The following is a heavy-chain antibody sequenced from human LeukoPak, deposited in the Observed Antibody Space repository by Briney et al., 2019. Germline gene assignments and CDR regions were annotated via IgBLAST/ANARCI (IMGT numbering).Heavy chain of an antibody. CDR2: VYYSGST. Sequence: SETLSLTCTVSGDSINTNIYYWGWIRQPPGKGLEWIGHVYYSGSTYSSPSLKGRVTILSDTSNNHFSLRLSSVTAADTAVYYCARLMPGLSMDVWGKGTPVTVSS. V-gene: IGHV4-39*07. CDR3: ARLMPGLSMDV. CDR1: GDSINTNIYY. D-gene: IGHD2-8*01. J-gene: IGHJ6*03.